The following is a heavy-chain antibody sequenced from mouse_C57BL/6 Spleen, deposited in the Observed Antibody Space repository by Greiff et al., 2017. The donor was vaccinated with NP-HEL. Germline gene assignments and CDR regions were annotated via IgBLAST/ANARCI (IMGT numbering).Heavy chain of an antibody. V-gene: IGHV1-61*01. CDR3: ARRGGNYDYDGPWFAY. J-gene: IGHJ3*01. Sequence: QVQLQQPGAELVRPGSSVKLSCKASGYTFTSYWMDWVKQRPGQGLEWIGNIYPSDSETHYNQKFKDKATLTVDKSSSTAYMQLSSLTSEDSAVYYCARRGGNYDYDGPWFAYWGQGTLVTVSA. CDR1: GYTFTSYW. D-gene: IGHD2-4*01. CDR2: IYPSDSET.